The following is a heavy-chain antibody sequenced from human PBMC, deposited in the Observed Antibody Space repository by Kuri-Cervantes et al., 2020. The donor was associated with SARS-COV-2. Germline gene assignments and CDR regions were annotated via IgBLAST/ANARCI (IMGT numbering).Heavy chain of an antibody. V-gene: IGHV1-18*01. D-gene: IGHD2-2*03. CDR1: GYTFTSYG. Sequence: ASVKVSCKASGYTFTSYGISWVRQAPGQGLEWMGWISAYNGNTNYAQKLQGRVTMTTDTSTSTAYMELRSLRSDDTAVYYCARDLRPGYCSSTSCPRLRWFDPWGQGTLVTVSS. CDR2: ISAYNGNT. CDR3: ARDLRPGYCSSTSCPRLRWFDP. J-gene: IGHJ5*02.